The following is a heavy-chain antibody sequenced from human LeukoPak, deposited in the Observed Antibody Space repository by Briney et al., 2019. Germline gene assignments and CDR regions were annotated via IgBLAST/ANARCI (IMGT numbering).Heavy chain of an antibody. Sequence: PGGSLRLSCAASGFTFSSYSMNWVRQAPGKGLEWVSYISSSSSTIYYADSVKGRFTISRYNPGNTLYLQMNSLRVEDTGVYYCTRVIGGSSGYYHFDFWGQGVLVTVSS. D-gene: IGHD3-22*01. V-gene: IGHV3-48*04. CDR1: GFTFSSYS. CDR3: TRVIGGSSGYYHFDF. J-gene: IGHJ4*02. CDR2: ISSSSSTI.